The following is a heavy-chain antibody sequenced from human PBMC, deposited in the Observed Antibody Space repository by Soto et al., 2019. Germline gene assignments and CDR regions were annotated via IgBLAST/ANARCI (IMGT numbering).Heavy chain of an antibody. D-gene: IGHD2-21*02. CDR3: ARDPLADRVTPYYYYGMDV. CDR2: IYYSGST. J-gene: IGHJ6*02. Sequence: SSETLSLTCTVSGGSISSGGYYWSWIRQHPGKGLEWIGYIYYSGSTYYNPSLKSRVTISVDTSKNQFSLKLSSVTAADTAVYYCARDPLADRVTPYYYYGMDVWGQGTTVTVSS. V-gene: IGHV4-31*03. CDR1: GGSISSGGYY.